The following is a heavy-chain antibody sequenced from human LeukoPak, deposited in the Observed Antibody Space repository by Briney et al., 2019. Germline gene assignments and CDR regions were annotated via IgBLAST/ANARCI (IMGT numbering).Heavy chain of an antibody. Sequence: GGSLRLSCVASGFTFSEYEMNWVRQAPGKGLEWVSVIYSGGSTYYADSVKGRFTISRDNSKNTLYLQMNSLRAEDTAVYYCARDPSGTVSQGYWGQGTLVTVSS. CDR3: ARDPSGTVSQGY. CDR2: IYSGGST. V-gene: IGHV3-53*01. CDR1: GFTFSEYE. D-gene: IGHD1-1*01. J-gene: IGHJ4*02.